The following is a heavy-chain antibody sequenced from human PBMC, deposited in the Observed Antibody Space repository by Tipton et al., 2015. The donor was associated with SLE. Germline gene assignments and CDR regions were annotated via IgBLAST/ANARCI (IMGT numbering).Heavy chain of an antibody. D-gene: IGHD2-8*02. J-gene: IGHJ4*01. CDR3: ASHPPYCTGTGSVCYPSCFDY. V-gene: IGHV5-51*03. CDR2: IYPGDSDT. CDR1: GYSFTNYW. Sequence: QLVQSGAEVKKPGESLKISCKGSGYSFTNYWIAWVRQMPGKGLEWMGIIYPGDSDTRYSPSFRGQVTISADKSISTAYLQWSSLKASDTAVYYCASHPPYCTGTGSVCYPSCFDYWRLATLVTVSS.